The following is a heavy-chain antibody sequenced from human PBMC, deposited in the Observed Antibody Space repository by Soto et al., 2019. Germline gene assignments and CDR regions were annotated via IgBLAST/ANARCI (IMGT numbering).Heavy chain of an antibody. CDR1: GYTLTELS. CDR2: FDPEDGET. Sequence: ASVKVSCKVSGYTLTELSMHWVRQAPGKGLEWMGGFDPEDGETIYAQKFQGRVTMTEDTSTDTAYMELSSLRSEDTAVYYCATGGFFILTGYYTPPKVAFDIWGKGKRVTVS. J-gene: IGHJ3*02. V-gene: IGHV1-24*01. D-gene: IGHD3-9*01. CDR3: ATGGFFILTGYYTPPKVAFDI.